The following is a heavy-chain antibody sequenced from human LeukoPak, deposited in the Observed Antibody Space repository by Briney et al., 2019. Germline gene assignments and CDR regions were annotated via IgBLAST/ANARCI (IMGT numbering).Heavy chain of an antibody. CDR2: IYYSGST. D-gene: IGHD2-2*01. J-gene: IGHJ4*02. CDR3: AREPFYCSSTSCYPDYFDY. CDR1: GGSISSYY. V-gene: IGHV4-59*01. Sequence: PSETLSLTCTVSGGSISSYYWSWIQQPPGKGLEWIGYIYYSGSTNYNPPLKSRVTISVDTSKNQFSLKLSSVTAADTAVYYCAREPFYCSSTSCYPDYFDYWGQGTLVTVSS.